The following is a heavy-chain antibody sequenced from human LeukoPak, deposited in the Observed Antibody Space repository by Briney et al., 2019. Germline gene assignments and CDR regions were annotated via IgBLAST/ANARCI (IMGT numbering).Heavy chain of an antibody. D-gene: IGHD3-10*01. J-gene: IGHJ6*02. CDR1: GFTFSSYA. V-gene: IGHV3-23*01. CDR3: ARDDGGSGSYPYGMDV. Sequence: GGSLRLSCAASGFTFSSYAMSWVRQAPGKGLEWVSAISGSGGSTYYADSVKGRFTISRDNAKNSLYLQMNSLRAEDTAVYYCARDDGGSGSYPYGMDVWGQGTTVTVSS. CDR2: ISGSGGST.